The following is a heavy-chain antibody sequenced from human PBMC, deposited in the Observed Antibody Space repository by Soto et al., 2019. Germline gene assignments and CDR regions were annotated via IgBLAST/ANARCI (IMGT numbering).Heavy chain of an antibody. J-gene: IGHJ4*02. CDR3: ARLAHYYDSICDY. D-gene: IGHD3-22*01. CDR2: IYPGDSDT. CDR1: GYSFTSYW. Sequence: WDSLKISCKGSGYSFTSYWIGWVRQMPGKGLEWMGIIYPGDSDTRYSPSFQGQVTISADKSISTAYLQWSSLKASDTAMYYCARLAHYYDSICDYWGQGNLVTVAS. V-gene: IGHV5-51*01.